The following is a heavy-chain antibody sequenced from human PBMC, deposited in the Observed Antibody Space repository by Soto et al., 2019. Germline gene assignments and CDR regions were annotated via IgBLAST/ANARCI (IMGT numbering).Heavy chain of an antibody. V-gene: IGHV3-48*01. CDR2: ISSSSSTI. D-gene: IGHD3-9*01. CDR1: GFTFSSYS. Sequence: GGSLRLSCAASGFTFSSYSMNWVRQAPGKGLEWVSYISSSSSTIYYADSVKGRFTISRDNAKNSLYLQMNSLRAEDTAVYYCARKGYYDILTGYYNYYYYYMDVWGKGTTVTVSS. J-gene: IGHJ6*03. CDR3: ARKGYYDILTGYYNYYYYYMDV.